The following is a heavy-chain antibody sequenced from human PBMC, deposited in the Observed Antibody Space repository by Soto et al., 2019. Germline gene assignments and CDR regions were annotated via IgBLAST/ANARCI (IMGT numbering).Heavy chain of an antibody. V-gene: IGHV4-30-4*01. CDR2: IYYSGSP. D-gene: IGHD2-15*01. J-gene: IGHJ6*02. CDR3: ARGAVVYGSYYSYGLDV. CDR1: GGFISSGDYY. Sequence: QVQLQESGPGLVEPSQTLSLTCSVSGGFISSGDYYWSWIRQPPGKGLEWIGYIYYSGSPYYNPSLESRLTLSVDTSTHQFSLKLTSVTAADPAVYFCARGAVVYGSYYSYGLDVWGQGTTVTVSS.